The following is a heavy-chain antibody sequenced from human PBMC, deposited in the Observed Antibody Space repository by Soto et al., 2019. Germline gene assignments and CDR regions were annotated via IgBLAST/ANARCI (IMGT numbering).Heavy chain of an antibody. CDR1: GDTFKNCV. D-gene: IGHD3-10*01. J-gene: IGHJ6*02. V-gene: IGHV1-69*01. CDR3: AAELGFGKLSVV. Sequence: QVQVVQSGVEVRRPGSSVKVSCKASGDTFKNCVISWVRQAPGQGLEWMGGIIPLSGTTDFVQRFQGRLTITTDESTTTAYMELSRLRSEDTATYYCAAELGFGKLSVVWGQGTTVIVSS. CDR2: IIPLSGTT.